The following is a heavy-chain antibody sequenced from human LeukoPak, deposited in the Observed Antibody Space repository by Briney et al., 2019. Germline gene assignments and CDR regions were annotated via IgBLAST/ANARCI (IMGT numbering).Heavy chain of an antibody. J-gene: IGHJ4*02. V-gene: IGHV3-21*01. CDR3: ARGHYDYVWGSYRKFDY. D-gene: IGHD3-16*02. Sequence: PGGSLPLSCAASGFTFSSYSMNWVRQAPGKGLEWVSSISSSSSYIYYADSVKGRFTISRDNAKNSLYLQMNSLRAEDTAVYYCARGHYDYVWGSYRKFDYWGQGTLVMVS. CDR1: GFTFSSYS. CDR2: ISSSSSYI.